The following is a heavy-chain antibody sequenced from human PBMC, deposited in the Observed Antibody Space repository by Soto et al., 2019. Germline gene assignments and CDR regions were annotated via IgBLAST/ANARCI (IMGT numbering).Heavy chain of an antibody. J-gene: IGHJ4*02. CDR2: ISYDGSNK. D-gene: IGHD4-17*01. CDR3: LSDLGLLYGDYYY. Sequence: PGGSLRLSCAASGFTFSSYAMHWVRQAPGKGLEWVAVISYDGSNKYYADSVKGRFTISRDNSKNTLYLQMNSLRAEDTAVYYCLSDLGLLYGDYYYWGQGTLVTVAS. CDR1: GFTFSSYA. V-gene: IGHV3-30-3*01.